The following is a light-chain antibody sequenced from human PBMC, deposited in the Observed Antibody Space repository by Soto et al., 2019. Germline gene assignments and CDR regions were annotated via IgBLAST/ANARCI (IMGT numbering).Light chain of an antibody. Sequence: DIQLTQSPSFLSASVGDRVTITCRASQGISSYLAWYQQKPGKAPKLLIYAASTLQSGVPSRFSGSGSGTDFTLTISCLQSEDFATYYCQQYYSYPWTFGQGTKVDNK. V-gene: IGKV1-9*01. CDR3: QQYYSYPWT. CDR2: AAS. J-gene: IGKJ1*01. CDR1: QGISSY.